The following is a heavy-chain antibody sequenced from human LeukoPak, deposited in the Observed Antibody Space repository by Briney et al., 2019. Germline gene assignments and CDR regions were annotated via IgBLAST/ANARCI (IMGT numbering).Heavy chain of an antibody. CDR1: GGSISSSSYY. V-gene: IGHV4-39*01. J-gene: IGHJ4*02. D-gene: IGHD1-26*01. Sequence: KPSETLSLTCTVSGGSISSSSYYWGWIRQPPGKGLEWIGSIYYSGSTYYNPSLKSRVTISVDTSKNQFSLKLSSVTAADTAVYYCASTSESYQAYYFDYWGQGTLVTVSS. CDR2: IYYSGST. CDR3: ASTSESYQAYYFDY.